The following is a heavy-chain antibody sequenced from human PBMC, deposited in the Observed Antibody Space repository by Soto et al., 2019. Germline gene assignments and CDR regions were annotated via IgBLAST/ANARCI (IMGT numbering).Heavy chain of an antibody. CDR2: IVPIVDTS. J-gene: IGHJ4*02. CDR3: VRVVAIPGYPDN. V-gene: IGHV1-69*12. CDR1: GGTFSSYA. Sequence: QVQLVQSGAEVRQPASSVKVSCKTSGGTFSSYAISWVRQAPGQGLEWMGGIVPIVDTSTYAQKFQGRVTITADESTSTFYMELSSLRSDDTAVYYCVRVVAIPGYPDNWGQGTLVTVSP. D-gene: IGHD5-12*01.